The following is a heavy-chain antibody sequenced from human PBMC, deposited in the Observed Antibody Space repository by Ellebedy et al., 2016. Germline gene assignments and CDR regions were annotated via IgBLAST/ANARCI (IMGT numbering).Heavy chain of an antibody. J-gene: IGHJ6*03. Sequence: GESLKISXAASGFTVSSNYMSWVRQAPGKGLEWVSVIYSGGSTYYADSVKGRFTISRDNSKNTLYLQMNSLRAEDTAVYYCARTAATYYYYMDVWGKGTTVTVSS. D-gene: IGHD6-25*01. CDR3: ARTAATYYYYMDV. CDR1: GFTVSSNY. CDR2: IYSGGST. V-gene: IGHV3-53*01.